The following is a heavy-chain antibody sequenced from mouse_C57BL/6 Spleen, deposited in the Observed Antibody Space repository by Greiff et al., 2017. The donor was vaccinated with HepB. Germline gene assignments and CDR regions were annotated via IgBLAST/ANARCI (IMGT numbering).Heavy chain of an antibody. V-gene: IGHV1-39*01. CDR3: ARLDDYRFAY. D-gene: IGHD2-4*01. J-gene: IGHJ3*01. CDR2: INPNYGTT. CDR1: GFPFTDYN. Sequence: VQLQQSGPELVKPGASVKISCKASGFPFTDYNMNWVKQSNGKSLEWIGVINPNYGTTSYKQKFKGKATLTVDQSSSTVYMQRNILTSEDSAVYYRARLDDYRFAYWGQGTLVTVSA.